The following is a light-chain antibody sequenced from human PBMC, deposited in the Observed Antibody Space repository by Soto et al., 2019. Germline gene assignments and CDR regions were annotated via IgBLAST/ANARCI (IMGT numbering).Light chain of an antibody. CDR2: GAS. CDR3: QQSYSSQVN. Sequence: DIQMTQSPSSLSASVGDRVTITCRASQSISSYLNWYQQKPGKAPQLLIFGASSLQSGVPSRFNGSGSGTDFTLTISSLQPEDFATYYCQQSYSSQVNFGGGTKVEI. CDR1: QSISSY. J-gene: IGKJ4*01. V-gene: IGKV1-39*01.